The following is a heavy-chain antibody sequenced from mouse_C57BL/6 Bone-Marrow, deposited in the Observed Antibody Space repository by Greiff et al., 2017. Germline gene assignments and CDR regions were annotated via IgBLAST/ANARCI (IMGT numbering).Heavy chain of an antibody. D-gene: IGHD1-1*01. V-gene: IGHV10-3*01. CDR2: IRSKSSNYAT. CDR3: VREKITTVVDYAMDY. J-gene: IGHJ4*01. CDR1: GFTFNTYA. Sequence: VQLKESGGGLVQPKGSLKLSCAASGFTFNTYAMHWVRQAPGKGLEWVARIRSKSSNYATYYADSVKDRFTISRDDSQSMLYLQMNNLKTEDTAMYYCVREKITTVVDYAMDYWGQGTSVTVSS.